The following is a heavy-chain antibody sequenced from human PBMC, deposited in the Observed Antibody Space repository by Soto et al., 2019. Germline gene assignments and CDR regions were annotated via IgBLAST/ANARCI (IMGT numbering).Heavy chain of an antibody. CDR1: GFTISDKY. CDR3: ARFVCSGGGCYSGDFYYFGY. V-gene: IGHV3-53*05. D-gene: IGHD2-15*01. J-gene: IGHJ4*02. Sequence: PGGSLRLSCSAFGFTISDKYMSWVRQAPGKGLEWVSVINGGGDTFYPDSVKGRFTISRDNSENTLYLQMNNQFSLKLSSVTAADTAVYYCARFVCSGGGCYSGDFYYFGYWGQGTLVTVSS. CDR2: INGGGDT.